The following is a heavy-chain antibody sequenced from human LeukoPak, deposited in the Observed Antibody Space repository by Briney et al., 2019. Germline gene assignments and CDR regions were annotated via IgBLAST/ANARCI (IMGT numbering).Heavy chain of an antibody. V-gene: IGHV3-21*01. Sequence: PGGSLRLSCAASGFTFITFGMNWVRQAPGKGLEWDSSISSGSGSIHYADSVKGRFTISRDNAENSLYLDMNNLRAEDTAIYFCARVTNYFYYMDVWGKGTTVTVSS. J-gene: IGHJ6*03. CDR2: ISSGSGSI. CDR3: ARVTNYFYYMDV. CDR1: GFTFITFG. D-gene: IGHD3-10*01.